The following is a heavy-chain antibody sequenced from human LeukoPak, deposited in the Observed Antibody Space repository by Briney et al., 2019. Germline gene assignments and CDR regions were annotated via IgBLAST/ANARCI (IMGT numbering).Heavy chain of an antibody. Sequence: GGSLRLSCAASGFRFSAYWMFWARQAPGKGLDWVANIKEDGSEQYYADSVKGRFTISRDNAKNSLYLQMNSLRAEDTAVYYCARDTSWARDFWDQGILVTVSS. D-gene: IGHD2/OR15-2a*01. CDR1: GFRFSAYW. CDR3: ARDTSWARDF. J-gene: IGHJ4*02. CDR2: IKEDGSEQ. V-gene: IGHV3-7*01.